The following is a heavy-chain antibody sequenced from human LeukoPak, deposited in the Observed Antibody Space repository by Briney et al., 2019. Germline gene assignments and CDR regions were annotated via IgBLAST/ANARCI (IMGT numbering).Heavy chain of an antibody. D-gene: IGHD1-26*01. CDR2: IKSKTDGGTT. Sequence: GGSLRLSCAASGFTFSNAWMSWVRQAPGKGLEWVGRIKSKTDGGTTDYAAPVKGRFTISRDNSKNTLYLQMGSLRAEDMAVYYCARFGGSYYGAAFDIWGQGTMVTVSS. J-gene: IGHJ3*02. CDR3: ARFGGSYYGAAFDI. V-gene: IGHV3-15*01. CDR1: GFTFSNAW.